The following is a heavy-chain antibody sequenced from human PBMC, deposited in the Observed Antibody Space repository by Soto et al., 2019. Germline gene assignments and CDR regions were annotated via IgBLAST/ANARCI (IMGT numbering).Heavy chain of an antibody. J-gene: IGHJ6*02. D-gene: IGHD2-2*01. CDR3: ARGSTYPGLDV. CDR2: IGTAGAP. CDR1: GFTFNSYD. Sequence: GGSLRLSCAASGFTFNSYDMHWVRQVTGKGLEWVSAIGTAGAPYYPGSVKGRFTISRENAKNSLYLQMNSLRDGDTAVYYCARGSTYPGLDVWGQGTTVTVAS. V-gene: IGHV3-13*05.